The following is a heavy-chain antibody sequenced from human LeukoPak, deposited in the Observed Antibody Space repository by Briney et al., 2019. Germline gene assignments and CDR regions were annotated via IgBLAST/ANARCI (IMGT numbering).Heavy chain of an antibody. CDR3: ATSESQTRFDF. V-gene: IGHV5-51*01. J-gene: IGHJ4*02. CDR1: GYLFTTYW. D-gene: IGHD3-10*01. CDR2: IFPGDSDT. Sequence: GESLKIYCKGSGYLFTTYWIGWVRQMPGKGLEWMGIIFPGDSDTLYSPSFQGQVTISADKSISTAYLQWSSLKASDTAMYYCATSESQTRFDFWGQGTLVTASS.